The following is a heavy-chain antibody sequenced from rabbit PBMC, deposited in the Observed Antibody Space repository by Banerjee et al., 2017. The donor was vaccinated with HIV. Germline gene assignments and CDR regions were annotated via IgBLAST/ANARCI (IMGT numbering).Heavy chain of an antibody. CDR1: AFSFSNKYV. CDR3: ALPTMTPVISL. V-gene: IGHV1S40*01. J-gene: IGHJ4*01. D-gene: IGHD2-1*01. CDR2: IDPVFGGT. Sequence: QSLEESGGDLVKPGGSLTLTCTASAFSFSNKYVMCWVRQAPGKGLEWIGNIDPVFGGTYYANWLNGRFTISSPHAQTTLYLHLNRLTSSYSATYLCALPTMTPVISLCIPGTMVTV.